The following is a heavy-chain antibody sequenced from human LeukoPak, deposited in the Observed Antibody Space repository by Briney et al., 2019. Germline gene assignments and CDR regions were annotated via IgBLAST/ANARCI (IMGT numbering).Heavy chain of an antibody. J-gene: IGHJ3*02. Sequence: PGGSLRLSCAASGFTFSSYDMHWVRQATGKGLEWVSAIGTGGDTYYPGYVKGRFTISRENAKNSLYLQMNSLRAGETAVYYCARAQLLWFGQLSLDAFDIWGQGTMVTVSS. CDR1: GFTFSSYD. V-gene: IGHV3-13*01. CDR2: IGTGGDT. D-gene: IGHD3-10*01. CDR3: ARAQLLWFGQLSLDAFDI.